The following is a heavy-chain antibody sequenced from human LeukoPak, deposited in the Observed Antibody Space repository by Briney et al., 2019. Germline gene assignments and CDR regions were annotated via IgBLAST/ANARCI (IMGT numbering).Heavy chain of an antibody. Sequence: SETLSLTCTVSGGSISSSSYYWGWIRQPPGKGLEWIGSIYYSWSTYYNPSLKSRLTISVDTSKNQFYLKLSSVTAADTAVYYCASHYDSSGYYYRFDYWGQGTLVTVSS. V-gene: IGHV4-39*01. CDR2: IYYSWST. CDR1: GGSISSSSYY. J-gene: IGHJ4*02. D-gene: IGHD3-22*01. CDR3: ASHYDSSGYYYRFDY.